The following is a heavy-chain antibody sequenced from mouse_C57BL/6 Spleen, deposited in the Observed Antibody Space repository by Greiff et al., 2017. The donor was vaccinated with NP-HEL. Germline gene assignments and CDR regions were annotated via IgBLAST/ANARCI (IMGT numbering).Heavy chain of an antibody. J-gene: IGHJ1*03. Sequence: EVQRVESEGGLVQPGSSMKLSCTASGFTFSDYYMAWVRQVPEKGLEWVANINYDGSSTYYLDSLKSRFIISRDNAKNILYLQMSSLKSEDTATYYCARDSTVVAKGYFDVWGTGTTVTVSS. CDR1: GFTFSDYY. CDR3: ARDSTVVAKGYFDV. CDR2: INYDGSST. D-gene: IGHD1-1*01. V-gene: IGHV5-16*01.